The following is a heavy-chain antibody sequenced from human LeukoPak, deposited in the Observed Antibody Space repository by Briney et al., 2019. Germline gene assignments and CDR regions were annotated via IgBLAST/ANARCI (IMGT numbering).Heavy chain of an antibody. CDR3: VRGGNIVVVPAAEYFYCGMDV. J-gene: IGHJ6*02. V-gene: IGHV3-30*04. CDR2: ISYDGTIK. CDR1: GFTFTDYA. Sequence: PGRSLRLSCAASGFTFTDYAIHWVRQAPGKGLEWVAVISYDGTIKYYADSVKGRFTISRDTSKSTVFLQMNSLRPEDTAVYYCVRGGNIVVVPAAEYFYCGMDVWGQGTSVTVSS. D-gene: IGHD2-2*01.